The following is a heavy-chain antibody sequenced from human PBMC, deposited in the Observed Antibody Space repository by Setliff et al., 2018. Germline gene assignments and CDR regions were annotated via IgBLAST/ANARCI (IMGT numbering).Heavy chain of an antibody. V-gene: IGHV4-38-2*02. D-gene: IGHD1-1*01. J-gene: IGHJ4*02. CDR1: GDSISSTYH. CDR3: ARVRNTQNGFFDY. Sequence: SETLSLTCNVSGDSISSTYHWGWIRQSPGKGLEWIGTIYHSGNTYYNPSLNSRLTISVDTSKNQFSLRLTSVTAADTAIYDCARVRNTQNGFFDYWSQGTLVTVSS. CDR2: IYHSGNT.